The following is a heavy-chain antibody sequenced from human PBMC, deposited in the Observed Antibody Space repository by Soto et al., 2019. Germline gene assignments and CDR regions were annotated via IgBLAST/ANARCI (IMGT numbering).Heavy chain of an antibody. CDR1: GGTFSSYA. J-gene: IGHJ3*02. CDR2: IIPIFGTA. CDR3: ARYYYDSSGYPGGRYAFDT. Sequence: SVKVSCKASGGTFSSYAISWVRQAPGQGLEWMGGIIPIFGTANYAQKFQGRVTVTADESTSTAYMELSSLRSEDTAVYYCARYYYDSSGYPGGRYAFDTWGQGTMVTV. D-gene: IGHD3-22*01. V-gene: IGHV1-69*13.